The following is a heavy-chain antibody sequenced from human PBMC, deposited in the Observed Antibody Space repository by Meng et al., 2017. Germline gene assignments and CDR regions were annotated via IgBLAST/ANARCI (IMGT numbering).Heavy chain of an antibody. D-gene: IGHD3-10*01. CDR3: AREGVIYWYFDL. Sequence: GLLVEWGGGLIRQGGFLGLSWADSGFTFSTDWSGWVRQAPGKGLEWVANKKQDGSEKYYVDSVKGRFTISRDNAKNSLYLQMNSLRAEDTAVYYCAREGVIYWYFDLWGRGTLVTVSS. J-gene: IGHJ2*01. CDR2: KKQDGSEK. CDR1: GFTFSTDW. V-gene: IGHV3-7*01.